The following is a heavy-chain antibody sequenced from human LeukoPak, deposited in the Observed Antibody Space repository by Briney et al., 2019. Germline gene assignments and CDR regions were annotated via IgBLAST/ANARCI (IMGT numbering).Heavy chain of an antibody. CDR2: ISAYNGNT. D-gene: IGHD3-22*01. CDR1: GYTFTSYG. Sequence: GASVKVSCKASGYTFTSYGISWVRQAPGQGLEWMGWISAYNGNTNYAQKLQGRVTMTTDTSTSTVYMELRSLRSDDTAVYYCARVRYDSSGYYYVDYWGQGTLVTVSS. J-gene: IGHJ4*02. V-gene: IGHV1-18*01. CDR3: ARVRYDSSGYYYVDY.